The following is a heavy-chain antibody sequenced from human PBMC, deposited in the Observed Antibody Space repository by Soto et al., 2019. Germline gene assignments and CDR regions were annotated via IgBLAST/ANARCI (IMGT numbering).Heavy chain of an antibody. CDR3: ASSEPLYSSGWYGSYGMDV. Sequence: SETLSLTCTVSGGSISGYYWTWIRQPAGKGLEYIGRIHASGSTNFSPSLKSRVTMSVDTSQNQFSLKLSSVTAADTAVYYCASSEPLYSSGWYGSYGMDVWGQGTTVTVSS. D-gene: IGHD6-19*01. CDR1: GGSISGYY. V-gene: IGHV4-4*07. J-gene: IGHJ6*02. CDR2: IHASGST.